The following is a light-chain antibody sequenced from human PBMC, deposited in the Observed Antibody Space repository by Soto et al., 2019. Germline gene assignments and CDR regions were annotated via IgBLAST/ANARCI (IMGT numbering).Light chain of an antibody. V-gene: IGKV4-1*01. J-gene: IGKJ2*01. Sequence: DIVMTQSPDSLPVSLGERATINCKSSQSVLYSSSSKNCLVWYQQKPGQPPKVLIYWASTRESGVPDRFSGSGSVTDFTLIIVILQAEEVVVYYCLQHCRSPYTFGQGTKLEI. CDR2: WAS. CDR1: QSVLYSSSSKNC. CDR3: LQHCRSPYT.